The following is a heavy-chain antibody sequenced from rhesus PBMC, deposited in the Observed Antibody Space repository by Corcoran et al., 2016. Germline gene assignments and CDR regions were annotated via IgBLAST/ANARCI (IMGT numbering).Heavy chain of an antibody. CDR1: GGSISGGYD. Sequence: QVQLQASGPGVVKPSETLSITCAVSGGSISGGYDWSWIRPLPGKGLEWCGYMYVSKGSTIYNPSLTNRVTISKDASKNQFSLKRSSVTAADTAVDYWARSLYYYDSGYYTWGQGVLVTVSS. D-gene: IGHD3-28*01. J-gene: IGHJ4*01. CDR3: ARSLYYYDSGYYT. V-gene: IGHV4-76*01. CDR2: MYVSKGST.